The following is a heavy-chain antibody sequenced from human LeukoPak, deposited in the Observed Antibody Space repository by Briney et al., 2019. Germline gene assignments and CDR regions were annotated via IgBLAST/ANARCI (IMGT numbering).Heavy chain of an antibody. D-gene: IGHD2-2*01. J-gene: IGHJ4*02. CDR3: ARGAPGYCSSTTCPLDY. Sequence: SETLSLTCTVSGGSISSYYWSWIRQPPGKGLEGIGYIYYSGSTNYNPSLKSRVTISVDTSKNQFSLKLSSVTAADTAVYYCARGAPGYCSSTTCPLDYWGQGTLVTVSS. V-gene: IGHV4-59*01. CDR2: IYYSGST. CDR1: GGSISSYY.